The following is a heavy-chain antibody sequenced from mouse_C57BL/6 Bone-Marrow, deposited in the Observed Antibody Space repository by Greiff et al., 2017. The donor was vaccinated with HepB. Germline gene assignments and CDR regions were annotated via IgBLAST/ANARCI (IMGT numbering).Heavy chain of an antibody. D-gene: IGHD1-1*01. CDR2: IDPSDSYT. Sequence: QVQLQQPGAELVMPGASVKLSCKASGYTFTSYWMHWVKQRPGQGLEWIGEIDPSDSYTNYNQKFKGKSTLTVDKSSSTAYMQLSSLTSEDSAVYYCARWGYGSSYRAMDYWGQGTSVTVSS. CDR1: GYTFTSYW. CDR3: ARWGYGSSYRAMDY. J-gene: IGHJ4*01. V-gene: IGHV1-69*01.